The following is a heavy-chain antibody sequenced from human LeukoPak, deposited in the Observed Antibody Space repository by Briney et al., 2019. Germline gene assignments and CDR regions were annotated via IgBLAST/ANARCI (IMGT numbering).Heavy chain of an antibody. CDR2: IYYSGST. Sequence: SETLSLTCTVSGDSIISTSYYWGWIRQPPGKGLEWIGNIYYSGSTYYNPSRKSRVTISVDTSKNQFSLKLSSVTAADTAVYYCARLYYGSGTYWGQGTLVTVSS. V-gene: IGHV4-39*01. J-gene: IGHJ4*02. CDR1: GDSIISTSYY. D-gene: IGHD3-10*01. CDR3: ARLYYGSGTY.